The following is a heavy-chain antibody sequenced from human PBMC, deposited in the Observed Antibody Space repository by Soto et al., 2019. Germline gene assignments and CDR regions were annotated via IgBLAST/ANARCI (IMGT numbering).Heavy chain of an antibody. CDR1: GFTFSSYG. D-gene: IGHD1-26*01. V-gene: IGHV3-30*18. J-gene: IGHJ4*02. Sequence: QVQLVESGGGVVQPGRSLRLSCAASGFTFSSYGMHWVRQAPGKGLEWVAVISYDGSNKYYADSVKGRFTISRDNSKNTLYLQMNSLRAEDTALYYCAKDLWELELIDYWGQGTLVTVSS. CDR3: AKDLWELELIDY. CDR2: ISYDGSNK.